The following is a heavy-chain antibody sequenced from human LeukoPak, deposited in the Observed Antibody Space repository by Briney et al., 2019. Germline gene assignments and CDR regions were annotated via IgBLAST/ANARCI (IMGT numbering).Heavy chain of an antibody. Sequence: ASVKVSCKASGYMFTDYYLHWVRQAPGQGLEWMGWINPNSGGTYYAQKFQGRVTMTRDTAISTAYMELSRLKSDDTAVYYCARDLWYGSGSLGYWGQGTLVTVSS. CDR2: INPNSGGT. J-gene: IGHJ4*02. V-gene: IGHV1-2*02. CDR3: ARDLWYGSGSLGY. D-gene: IGHD3-10*01. CDR1: GYMFTDYY.